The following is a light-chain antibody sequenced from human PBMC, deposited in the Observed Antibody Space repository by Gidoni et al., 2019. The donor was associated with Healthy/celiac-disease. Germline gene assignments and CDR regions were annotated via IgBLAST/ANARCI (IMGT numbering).Light chain of an antibody. CDR3: SSYTSSSTRV. V-gene: IGLV2-14*01. CDR1: SSDVGGYNY. J-gene: IGLJ3*02. Sequence: QSALTQPASVSRSPGPSITISCTGTSSDVGGYNYVSWYQQHPGKAPKLMIYDVSNRPSGVSNRFSGSKSGNTASLTISGLQAEDEADYYCSSYTSSSTRVFGGGTKLTVL. CDR2: DVS.